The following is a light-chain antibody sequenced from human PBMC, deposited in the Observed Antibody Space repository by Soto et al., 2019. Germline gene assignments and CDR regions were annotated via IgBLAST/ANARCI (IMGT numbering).Light chain of an antibody. Sequence: DIQMTQSPSSLSVSVGDRVTITCRASQGISNYLAWYQQRPGKVPKLLIYAASTLQSGVPSRFSDSGSGTDFTLTISSLLPDDVGTYYCQKYNSAPYTFGQGTKLEIK. CDR1: QGISNY. J-gene: IGKJ2*01. CDR2: AAS. V-gene: IGKV1-27*01. CDR3: QKYNSAPYT.